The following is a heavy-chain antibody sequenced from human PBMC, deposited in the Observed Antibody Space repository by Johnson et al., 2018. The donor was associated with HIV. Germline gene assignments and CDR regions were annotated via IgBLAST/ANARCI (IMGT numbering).Heavy chain of an antibody. Sequence: QVQLVESGGGVVQPGRSLRLSCAASGFTFSSYAMHWVRQAPGKGLEWVAVISYDGSNKYYADSVKGRFTISRDNSKNTLYLDMKSLKTEDTGVYYCTTGECGGGSGSCHAFDFWGQGTMVTVSP. CDR2: ISYDGSNK. V-gene: IGHV3-30-3*01. CDR1: GFTFSSYA. CDR3: TTGECGGGSGSCHAFDF. J-gene: IGHJ3*01. D-gene: IGHD2-15*01.